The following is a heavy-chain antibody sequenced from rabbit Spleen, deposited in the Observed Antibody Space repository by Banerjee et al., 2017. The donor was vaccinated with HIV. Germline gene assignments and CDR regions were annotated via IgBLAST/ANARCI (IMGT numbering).Heavy chain of an antibody. J-gene: IGHJ6*01. D-gene: IGHD8-1*01. CDR1: GFSFNSGYE. CDR3: ARDSGTSFSTYGMDL. V-gene: IGHV1S40*01. CDR2: AYAGSSTST. Sequence: QSLEESGGGLVKPGAYLTLTCKASGFSFNSGYEMCWVRQAPGKGLEWVACAYAGSSTSTYSATWAKGRFTISKTSSTTVTLQMTSLTAADTATYFCARDSGTSFSTYGMDLWGPGTLVTVS.